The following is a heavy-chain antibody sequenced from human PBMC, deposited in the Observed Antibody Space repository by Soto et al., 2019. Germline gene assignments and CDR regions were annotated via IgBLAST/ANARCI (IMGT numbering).Heavy chain of an antibody. CDR3: IRGDGDRYDGNGYLGRH. D-gene: IGHD3-22*01. V-gene: IGHV3-74*01. CDR1: GFTFSSYW. J-gene: IGHJ4*02. CDR2: INIDGSRI. Sequence: EVQLVESGGGLVQPGGSLRLSCAASGFTFSSYWMHWVRQAPGKGLVWVSRINIDGSRISYADSVKGRCTISRDNAKNTLYMQMHSRRAEDTDVYYCIRGDGDRYDGNGYLGRHWGQGTLVTVSS.